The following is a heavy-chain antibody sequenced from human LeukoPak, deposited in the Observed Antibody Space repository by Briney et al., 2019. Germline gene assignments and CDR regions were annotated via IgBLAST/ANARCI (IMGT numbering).Heavy chain of an antibody. CDR2: ISAHNGNT. J-gene: IGHJ4*02. CDR3: ARSRPGSGTYYYYFDY. Sequence: ASVKVSCKASGYTFTSYGISWVRQAPGQGLEWMGWISAHNGNTNYAQKLQGRVTMTTDTSTSTAYMELRSLRSDDTAVYYCARSRPGSGTYYYYFDYWGQGTLVTVSS. CDR1: GYTFTSYG. V-gene: IGHV1-18*01. D-gene: IGHD3-10*01.